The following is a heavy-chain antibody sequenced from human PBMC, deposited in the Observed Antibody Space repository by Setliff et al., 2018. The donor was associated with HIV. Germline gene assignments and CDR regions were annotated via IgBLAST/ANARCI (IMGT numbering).Heavy chain of an antibody. V-gene: IGHV3-48*01. J-gene: IGHJ6*02. CDR2: ISSSSSTI. Sequence: PGGSLRLSCAASGFTFSNYWMNWVRQAPGKGLEWVSYISSSSSTIYYADSVKGRFTISRENARNSLYLQMNSLRVGDTAVYYCAREIRTVYTRGHYFYGIDVWGQGTAVTVSS. D-gene: IGHD3-16*01. CDR1: GFTFSNYW. CDR3: AREIRTVYTRGHYFYGIDV.